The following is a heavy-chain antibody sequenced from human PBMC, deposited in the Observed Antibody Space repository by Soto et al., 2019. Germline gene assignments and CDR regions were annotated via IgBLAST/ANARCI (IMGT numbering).Heavy chain of an antibody. CDR3: ARDLYAVPAATADWFDP. Sequence: PGGSLRLSCAASGFTFSSYAMSWVRQAPGKGLEWVSAISGSGSNTYYADSVKGRFTISRDNAKNTLYLQMNSLRAEDTAVYYCARDLYAVPAATADWFDPWGQGTLVTVSS. D-gene: IGHD2-2*01. CDR1: GFTFSSYA. CDR2: ISGSGSNT. J-gene: IGHJ5*02. V-gene: IGHV3-21*01.